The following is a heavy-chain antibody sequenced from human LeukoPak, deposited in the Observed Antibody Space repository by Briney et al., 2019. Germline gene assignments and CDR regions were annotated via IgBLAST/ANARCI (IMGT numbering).Heavy chain of an antibody. CDR2: IGSSDNII. Sequence: GGSLRLSCAASGFTLNDFYMSWIRQGPGKGLEWVSDIGSSDNIISYADSVKGRFTISRDIAKNSLYLQVNSLRVEDTAVYYCAREVVAGTFDSWGQSTLVTVSS. J-gene: IGHJ4*02. V-gene: IGHV3-11*01. CDR1: GFTLNDFY. CDR3: AREVVAGTFDS. D-gene: IGHD6-19*01.